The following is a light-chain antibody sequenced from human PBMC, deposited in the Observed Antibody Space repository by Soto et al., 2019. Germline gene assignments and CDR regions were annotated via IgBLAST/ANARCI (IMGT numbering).Light chain of an antibody. J-gene: IGKJ2*01. Sequence: EIVMTQSPATLSVSPGERATLSCRASQSVSSNLAWYQQKPGQAPRLLIYGASTRATGIPARFSGSGSGTEFTLTISSLQSEDVAVYYCQQYYGRPHTFGQGTKVDI. V-gene: IGKV3-15*01. CDR2: GAS. CDR3: QQYYGRPHT. CDR1: QSVSSN.